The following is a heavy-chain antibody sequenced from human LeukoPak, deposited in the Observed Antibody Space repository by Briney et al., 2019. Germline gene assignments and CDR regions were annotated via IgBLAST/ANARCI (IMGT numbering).Heavy chain of an antibody. Sequence: ASVKVSCKASGYTFTGYYMHWVRQAPGQGLEWMGIINPSGGSTSYAQRFQGRVTMTRDTSTSTVYMELSSLRSEDTAVYYCARGMAVVVPAAYESDFDYWGQGTLVTVSS. CDR3: ARGMAVVVPAAYESDFDY. J-gene: IGHJ4*02. CDR1: GYTFTGYY. CDR2: INPSGGST. V-gene: IGHV1-46*01. D-gene: IGHD2-2*01.